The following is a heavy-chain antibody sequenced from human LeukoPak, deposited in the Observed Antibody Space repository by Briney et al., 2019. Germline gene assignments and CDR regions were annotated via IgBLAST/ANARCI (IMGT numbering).Heavy chain of an antibody. Sequence: ASVKVSCKASGYTFTSYDINWVRQATGQGLEWMGWMNPNSGNTGYAQKFQGRVTITRNTSISTAYMELSSLRSEDTAVYYCARGSLRYYDFWSGYLMDVWGKGTTVTVSS. V-gene: IGHV1-8*03. CDR3: ARGSLRYYDFWSGYLMDV. D-gene: IGHD3-3*01. CDR1: GYTFTSYD. CDR2: MNPNSGNT. J-gene: IGHJ6*04.